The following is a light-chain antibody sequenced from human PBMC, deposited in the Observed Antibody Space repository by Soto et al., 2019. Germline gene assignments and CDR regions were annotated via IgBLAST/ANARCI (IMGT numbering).Light chain of an antibody. J-gene: IGKJ4*02. CDR3: QHYNNWLLS. V-gene: IGKV3-15*01. Sequence: EIMMTQSPATLSVSPGERATLSCRASQSLGSNLAWYQQKRGQAPRLLLYGASTRATGIPARFSGSGSGTEFTLTISSLQSEDFEIYYCQHYNNWLLSFGAGTKVDIX. CDR1: QSLGSN. CDR2: GAS.